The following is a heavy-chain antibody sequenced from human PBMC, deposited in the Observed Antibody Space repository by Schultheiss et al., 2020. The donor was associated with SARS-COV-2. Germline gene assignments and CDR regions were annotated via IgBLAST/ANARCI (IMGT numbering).Heavy chain of an antibody. J-gene: IGHJ4*02. Sequence: SETLSLTCTVSGGSISSYYWSWIRQPPGKGLEWIGSIYYSGSTYHNPSLKSRVTISLDTSKNQFSLKVTSVTAADTAVYDCARLKYSSWMVFDYWGQGTLVTVSS. CDR2: IYYSGST. CDR3: ARLKYSSWMVFDY. D-gene: IGHD6-6*01. V-gene: IGHV4-59*08. CDR1: GGSISSYY.